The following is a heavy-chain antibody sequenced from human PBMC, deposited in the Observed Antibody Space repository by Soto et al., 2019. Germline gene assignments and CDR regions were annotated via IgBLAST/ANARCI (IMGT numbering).Heavy chain of an antibody. CDR2: ISSSSSYI. Sequence: EVQLVESGGGLVKPGGSLRLSCAASGFTFSSYSMNWVRQARGKGLEWVSSISSSSSYIYYADSVKGRFTISRDNAKNSLYLQVNSLRAEDTAVYYCAREGIAAALDYWGQGTLVTVSS. V-gene: IGHV3-21*01. J-gene: IGHJ4*02. CDR1: GFTFSSYS. D-gene: IGHD6-13*01. CDR3: AREGIAAALDY.